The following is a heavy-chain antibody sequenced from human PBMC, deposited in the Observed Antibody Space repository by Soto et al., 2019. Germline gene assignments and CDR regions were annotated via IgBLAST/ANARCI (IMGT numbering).Heavy chain of an antibody. CDR2: ISAYNGNT. CDR3: ARDHGSGKNLGRWEDY. V-gene: IGHV1-18*01. J-gene: IGHJ4*02. D-gene: IGHD3-10*01. CDR1: GYTFTSYG. Sequence: QVQLVQSGAKVKKPGASVKVSCKASGYTFTSYGISWVRQAPGQGLEWMGWISAYNGNTNYAQKLQGRVIMTRDTSTSTAYMELRSLRSDDTAVYYCARDHGSGKNLGRWEDYWGQGTLVTVSS.